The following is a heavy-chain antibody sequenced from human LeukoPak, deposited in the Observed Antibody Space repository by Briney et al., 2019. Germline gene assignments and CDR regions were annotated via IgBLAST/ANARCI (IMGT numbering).Heavy chain of an antibody. D-gene: IGHD2-2*01. CDR1: GFTFSSYS. V-gene: IGHV3-48*02. CDR3: ARTHRDGITDCSSTSCHYGMDV. J-gene: IGHJ6*02. CDR2: ISSSSSTI. Sequence: PGGSLRLSCAASGFTFSSYSMNWVRQAPGKGLEWVSYISSSSSTIYCADSVKGRFTISRDNAKNSLYLQMNSLRDEDTAVYYCARTHRDGITDCSSTSCHYGMDVWGQGTTVTVSS.